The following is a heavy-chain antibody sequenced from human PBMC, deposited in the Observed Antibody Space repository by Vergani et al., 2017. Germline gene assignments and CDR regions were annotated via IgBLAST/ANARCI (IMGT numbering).Heavy chain of an antibody. CDR1: GYTFTDYF. Sequence: QVQLVQSGAEVKKPGASVKVSCKASGYTFTDYFMHWVRQAPGQGLEWMGWINPNSGGTNYAQKFQGRVTMTRDTSISTAYMELSNLRSDDTSWSYCARVGTSSNRDYFDYWGQGTLVTVSS. J-gene: IGHJ4*02. D-gene: IGHD1-14*01. V-gene: IGHV1-2*02. CDR3: ARVGTSSNRDYFDY. CDR2: INPNSGGT.